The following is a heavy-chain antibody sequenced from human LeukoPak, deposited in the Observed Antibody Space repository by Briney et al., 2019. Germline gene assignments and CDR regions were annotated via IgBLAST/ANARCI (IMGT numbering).Heavy chain of an antibody. D-gene: IGHD6-19*01. CDR3: ARGSGWNSFDP. V-gene: IGHV4-61*02. J-gene: IGHJ5*02. Sequence: PSETLSLTCGVSGGSISTDLYYWTWIRQPAGKGLEWIGRIYSNGWTDYNPPLKSRVSISIDTSKNHFSLKMSLATAADTALYYCARGSGWNSFDPWGQGTLVTVSS. CDR2: IYSNGWT. CDR1: GGSISTDLYY.